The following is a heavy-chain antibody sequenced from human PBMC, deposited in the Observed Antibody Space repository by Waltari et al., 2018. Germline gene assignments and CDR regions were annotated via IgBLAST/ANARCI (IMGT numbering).Heavy chain of an antibody. D-gene: IGHD5-12*01. J-gene: IGHJ3*02. CDR2: INHSGST. CDR1: GGSFSGYY. CDR3: ARYPRLEMATNADAFDI. Sequence: QVQLQQWGAGLLKPSETLSLTCAVYGGSFSGYYWSWLRQPPGKGLEWIGEINHSGSTNYNPSLKSRVTISVDTSKNQFSLKLSSVTAADTAVYYCARYPRLEMATNADAFDIWGQGTMVTVSS. V-gene: IGHV4-34*01.